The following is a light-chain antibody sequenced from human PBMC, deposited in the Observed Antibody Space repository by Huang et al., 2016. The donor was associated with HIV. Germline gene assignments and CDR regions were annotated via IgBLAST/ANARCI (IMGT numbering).Light chain of an antibody. J-gene: IGKJ1*01. V-gene: IGKV2-30*01. Sequence: DVLLTQSPLSLPVTLGQPAFITCKSNQSLVYGDGNIYLNWFHQRPGHSPRRLIVKLSTRDSGVPDRFSAGGSGTDFTLWISEVEAEDVGDYYCMQASHGAATFGQGTRVDIK. CDR3: MQASHGAAT. CDR2: KLS. CDR1: QSLVYGDGNIY.